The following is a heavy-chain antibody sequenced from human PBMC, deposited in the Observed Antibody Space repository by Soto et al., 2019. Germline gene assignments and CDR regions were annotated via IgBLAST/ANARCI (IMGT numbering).Heavy chain of an antibody. V-gene: IGHV3-23*01. CDR3: AKGPYYDSSGYYPFDY. CDR1: GFIFSSYA. Sequence: GGSLRLSCAASGFIFSSYAMSWVRQAPGKGLEWVSAISGSGGSTYYADSVKGRFTISRDNSKNTLYLQMNSLRAEDTAVYYCAKGPYYDSSGYYPFDYWGQGTLVTVSS. J-gene: IGHJ4*02. CDR2: ISGSGGST. D-gene: IGHD3-22*01.